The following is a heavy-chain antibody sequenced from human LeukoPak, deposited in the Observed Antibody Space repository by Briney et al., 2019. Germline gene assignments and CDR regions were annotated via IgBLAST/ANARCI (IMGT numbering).Heavy chain of an antibody. Sequence: GASVKLSCKASGYAWTAYYIHWVRHAPGQGLELMGRINPNSGDTNYAQKFQGSVTLTRDTSINTAYMELSRMTSDDAAVYYCAKLGIGSTPRAWLDSWGQGTLVTVSS. CDR3: AKLGIGSTPRAWLDS. J-gene: IGHJ4*02. D-gene: IGHD6-13*01. CDR2: INPNSGDT. CDR1: GYAWTAYY. V-gene: IGHV1-2*06.